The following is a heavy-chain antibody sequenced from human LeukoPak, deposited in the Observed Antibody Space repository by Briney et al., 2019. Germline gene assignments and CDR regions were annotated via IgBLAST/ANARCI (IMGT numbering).Heavy chain of an antibody. CDR1: GGSFSGYY. J-gene: IGHJ4*02. Sequence: SETLSLTCAVYGGSFSGYYWSWIRQPPGKGLEWIGEINHSGSTNYNPSLKSRVTISVDTSKNQFSLKLSSVTAADTAVYYCARIFSVGATIDYWGQGTLVTVSS. D-gene: IGHD1-26*01. CDR3: ARIFSVGATIDY. V-gene: IGHV4-34*01. CDR2: INHSGST.